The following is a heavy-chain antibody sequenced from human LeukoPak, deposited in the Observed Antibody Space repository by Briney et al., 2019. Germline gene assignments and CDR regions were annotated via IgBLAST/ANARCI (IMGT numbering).Heavy chain of an antibody. D-gene: IGHD5-18*01. CDR3: ARGRYSYGYIGVRWLDP. Sequence: SETLSLTCAVYGGSFSGYYWSWIRQPPGKGLEWIGEINHSGSTNYNPSLKSRVTISVDTSKNQFSLKLSSVTAADTAVYYCARGRYSYGYIGVRWLDPWGQGTLVTVSS. CDR2: INHSGST. CDR1: GGSFSGYY. V-gene: IGHV4-34*01. J-gene: IGHJ5*02.